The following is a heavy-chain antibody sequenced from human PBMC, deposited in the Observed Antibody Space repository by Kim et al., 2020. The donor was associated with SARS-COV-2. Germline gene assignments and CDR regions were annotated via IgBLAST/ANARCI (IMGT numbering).Heavy chain of an antibody. Sequence: SETLSLTCAVYGGTFSGYYWSWIRQPPGKGLEWIGEINHSGSTNYNPSLKSRVTISVDTSKNQFSLKLSSVTAADTAVYYCARRGRYSYGYDYWGQGTLVTVSS. D-gene: IGHD5-18*01. CDR1: GGTFSGYY. CDR3: ARRGRYSYGYDY. V-gene: IGHV4-34*01. J-gene: IGHJ4*02. CDR2: INHSGST.